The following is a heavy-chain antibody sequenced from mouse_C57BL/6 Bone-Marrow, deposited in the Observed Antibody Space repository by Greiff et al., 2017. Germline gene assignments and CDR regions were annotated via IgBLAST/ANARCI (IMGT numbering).Heavy chain of an antibody. V-gene: IGHV5-6*01. CDR3: ARQAVVQCYSLDY. J-gene: IGHJ4*01. D-gene: IGHD1-1*01. Sequence: EVKLVESGGDLVKPGGSLKLSCAASGFTFSSYGMPWVRQTPDKGLEWVATISSGGSDTYYPDSVKGRFTISRDNAKNTLYQQMSSLKSEDTAMYYGARQAVVQCYSLDYWGQGTTVTVSS. CDR1: GFTFSSYG. CDR2: ISSGGSDT.